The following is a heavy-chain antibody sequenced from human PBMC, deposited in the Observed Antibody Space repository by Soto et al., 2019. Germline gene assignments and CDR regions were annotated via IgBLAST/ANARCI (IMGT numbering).Heavy chain of an antibody. CDR3: AAPRAAVPHTRYFDP. V-gene: IGHV3-23*01. J-gene: IGHJ5*02. D-gene: IGHD6-13*01. Sequence: EAQLLESGGGLVQPGGSMRLSCAASGFAFNNFAMSWVRQAPGKGLEWVSAIGSGSRGTHYAESVEDRFTISRDDSKNTLYLQLNSLTAADTAVYYCAAPRAAVPHTRYFDPWGQGTPVTVSP. CDR2: IGSGSRGT. CDR1: GFAFNNFA.